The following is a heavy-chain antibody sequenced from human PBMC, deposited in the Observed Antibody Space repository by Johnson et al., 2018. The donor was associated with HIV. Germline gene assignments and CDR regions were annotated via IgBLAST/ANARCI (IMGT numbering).Heavy chain of an antibody. D-gene: IGHD1-26*01. Sequence: QVQLVESGGGLVKPGGSLRLSCAASGFTFSSYGMHWVRQAPGKGLEWVAFIRYDGSNKYYADSVKVRFTISRDNAKNSVYLRMNSLRVDDTAMYYCARGREDFWGQGAMVTVSS. J-gene: IGHJ3*01. CDR2: IRYDGSNK. CDR1: GFTFSSYG. V-gene: IGHV3-30*02. CDR3: ARGREDF.